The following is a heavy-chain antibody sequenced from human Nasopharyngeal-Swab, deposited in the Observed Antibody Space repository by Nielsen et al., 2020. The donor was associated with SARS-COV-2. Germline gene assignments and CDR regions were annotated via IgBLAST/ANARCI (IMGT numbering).Heavy chain of an antibody. D-gene: IGHD2-8*02. V-gene: IGHV4-59*08. CDR3: ARRDTGGKKGAFDI. Sequence: WIRQPPGKGLEWIGYIYYSGSTNYNPSLKSRVTISVDTSKNQFSLKLSSVTAADTAVYYCARRDTGGKKGAFDIWGQGTMVTVSS. J-gene: IGHJ3*02. CDR2: IYYSGST.